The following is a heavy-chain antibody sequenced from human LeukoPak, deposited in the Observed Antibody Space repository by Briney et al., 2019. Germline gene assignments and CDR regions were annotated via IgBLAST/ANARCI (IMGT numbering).Heavy chain of an antibody. D-gene: IGHD3-10*01. Sequence: ASVKVSCKASGYTFTGYYMHWVRQAPGQGLEWMGWINPNSGGTNYAQKFQGRVTMTRDTSISTAYMELSRLRSDDTAVYYCARDNRPPLLWFGEFLFDYWGQGTLVTVSS. CDR2: INPNSGGT. J-gene: IGHJ4*02. CDR1: GYTFTGYY. V-gene: IGHV1-2*02. CDR3: ARDNRPPLLWFGEFLFDY.